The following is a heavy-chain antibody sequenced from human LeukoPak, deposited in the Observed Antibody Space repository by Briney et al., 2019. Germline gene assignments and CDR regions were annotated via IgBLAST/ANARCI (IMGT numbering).Heavy chain of an antibody. D-gene: IGHD6-13*01. CDR2: IHYSGST. V-gene: IGHV4-59*08. J-gene: IGHJ6*03. CDR3: ARGYSSSWRYYYYYMDV. CDR1: GGSISSYY. Sequence: SETLSLTCTVSGGSISSYYWGWIRQPPGKGLEWIGYIHYSGSTNYNPSLKSRVTISVDTSKNQFSLKLSSVTAADTAVYYCARGYSSSWRYYYYYMDVWGKGTTVTISS.